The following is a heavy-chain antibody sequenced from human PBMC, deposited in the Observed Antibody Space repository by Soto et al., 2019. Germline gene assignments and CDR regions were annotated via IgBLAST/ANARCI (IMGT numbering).Heavy chain of an antibody. CDR1: GFSLSNNG. CDR3: AKGGSGNYLTYYYYYGMDV. D-gene: IGHD3-22*01. Sequence: GALRLSCAASGFSLSNNGMHWVRQAPGKGLEWVAVISYDGNNKYYADSVKGRFTISRDNSKNTVYLEMNNLRAEDTAMYYCAKGGSGNYLTYYYYYGMDVWGQGTTVTVSS. V-gene: IGHV3-30*18. CDR2: ISYDGNNK. J-gene: IGHJ6*02.